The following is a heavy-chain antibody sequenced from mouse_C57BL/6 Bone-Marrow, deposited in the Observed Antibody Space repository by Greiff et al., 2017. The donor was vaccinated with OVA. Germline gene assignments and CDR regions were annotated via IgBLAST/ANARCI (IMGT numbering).Heavy chain of an antibody. CDR2: IYPRSGNT. CDR1: GYTFTSYG. D-gene: IGHD1-1*01. J-gene: IGHJ3*01. Sequence: QVQLQQSGAELARPGASVKLSCKASGYTFTSYGISWVKQRTGQGLEWIGEIYPRSGNTYYNEKFKGKATLTADKSSSTAYMELRSLTSEDSAVYFCARVDYYGSFPFAYWGQGTLGTVSA. V-gene: IGHV1-81*01. CDR3: ARVDYYGSFPFAY.